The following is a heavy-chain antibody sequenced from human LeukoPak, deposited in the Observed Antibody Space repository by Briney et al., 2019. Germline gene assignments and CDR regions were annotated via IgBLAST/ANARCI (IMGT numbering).Heavy chain of an antibody. CDR3: ARALYGGSAFDI. V-gene: IGHV4-59*01. CDR2: IYYSGST. J-gene: IGHJ3*02. D-gene: IGHD4-23*01. Sequence: SETLSLTCTVSGGSISSYYWSWIRQPPWKGLEWIGYIYYSGSTNYNPSLKSRVTISVDTSKNQFSLKLSSVTAADTAVYYCARALYGGSAFDIWGQGTMVTVSS. CDR1: GGSISSYY.